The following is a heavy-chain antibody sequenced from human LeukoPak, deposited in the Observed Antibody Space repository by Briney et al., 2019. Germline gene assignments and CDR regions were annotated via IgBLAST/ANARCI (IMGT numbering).Heavy chain of an antibody. CDR3: ATYVRGDLDY. CDR1: GFTFSSYA. CDR2: VSGGGGST. V-gene: IGHV3-23*01. Sequence: GGSLRLSCATSGFTFSSYAMSWVRQAPGKGLEWVSTVSGGGGSTWYADSVKGRFTISRDNSKYTLYLQMNSLRAEDTAVYYCATYVRGDLDYWGQGTLVTVSS. J-gene: IGHJ4*02. D-gene: IGHD3-10*01.